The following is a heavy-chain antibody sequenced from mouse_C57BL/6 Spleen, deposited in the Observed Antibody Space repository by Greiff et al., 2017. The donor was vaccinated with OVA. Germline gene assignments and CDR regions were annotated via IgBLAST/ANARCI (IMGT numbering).Heavy chain of an antibody. CDR2: ISSGSSTI. J-gene: IGHJ3*01. CDR1: GFTFSDYG. V-gene: IGHV5-17*01. Sequence: EVQLMESGGGLVKPGGSLKLSCAASGFTFSDYGMHWVRQAPEKGLEWVAYISSGSSTIYYADTVKGRFTISRDNAKNTLFLQMTSLRSEDTAMYYCARPDYYGSSYPFADWGQGTLVTVSA. CDR3: ARPDYYGSSYPFAD. D-gene: IGHD1-1*01.